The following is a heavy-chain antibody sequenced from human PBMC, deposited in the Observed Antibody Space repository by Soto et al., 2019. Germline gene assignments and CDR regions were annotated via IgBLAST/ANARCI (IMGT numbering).Heavy chain of an antibody. Sequence: PSETLSLTCAVYGGSFSDYSWTWIRQSPGKALEWIGQINHSGSANYNPSLRSRVSISIGTPKNQFSLELTSVTAADTALYYCARDMIGDILPTYYKVYYYAMDVWGQGTTVTVSS. CDR1: GGSFSDYS. J-gene: IGHJ6*02. CDR3: ARDMIGDILPTYYKVYYYAMDV. CDR2: INHSGSA. D-gene: IGHD3-9*01. V-gene: IGHV4-34*01.